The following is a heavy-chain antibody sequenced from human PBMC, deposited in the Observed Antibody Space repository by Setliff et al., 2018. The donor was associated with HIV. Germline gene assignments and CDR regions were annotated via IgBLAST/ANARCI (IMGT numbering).Heavy chain of an antibody. V-gene: IGHV4-59*12. J-gene: IGHJ5*02. CDR3: AREEGCSSATCRATYNWFDP. D-gene: IGHD2-2*01. CDR2: IFHTGSS. CDR1: GGSMSNYY. Sequence: PSETLSLTCSVSGGSMSNYYWSWVRQPPGKGLEWMGDIFHTGSSTYNPSLKSRVSLSVDTSKNQFSLKLTSVTAADTAVHYCAREEGCSSATCRATYNWFDPWGQGTLVTVSS.